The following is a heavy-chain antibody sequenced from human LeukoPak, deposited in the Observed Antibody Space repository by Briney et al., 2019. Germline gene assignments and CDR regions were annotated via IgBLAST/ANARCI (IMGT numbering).Heavy chain of an antibody. V-gene: IGHV3-66*01. CDR1: EFSFWSNY. D-gene: IGHD6-13*01. CDR3: AKDPSSTWFGDYFDY. Sequence: PGGSLRLSCAASEFSFWSNYMTGLRQATGKGLEGVSLIYSGGSTYYGDSVNGRFTISRDNSKNTLYLQMNSLRAEDTAVYYCAKDPSSTWFGDYFDYWGQGTLVTASS. J-gene: IGHJ4*02. CDR2: IYSGGST.